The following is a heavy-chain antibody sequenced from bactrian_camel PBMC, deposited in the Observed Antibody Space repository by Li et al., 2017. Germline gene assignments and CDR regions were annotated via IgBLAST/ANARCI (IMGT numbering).Heavy chain of an antibody. J-gene: IGHJ7*01. V-gene: IGHV3S1*01. D-gene: IGHD1*01. CDR2: IRVHSGST. CDR1: GYSYSGNC. Sequence: QVQLVESGGGSVQAGGSLRLSCAASGYSYSGNCIGWFRQAPGKEREGVARIRVHSGSTYYADSVKGRFIISKDRARATLYLQMNNLTSEDTAMYYCATEERSLIGEPCKNAQMTRPVDYWGKGTQVTVS.